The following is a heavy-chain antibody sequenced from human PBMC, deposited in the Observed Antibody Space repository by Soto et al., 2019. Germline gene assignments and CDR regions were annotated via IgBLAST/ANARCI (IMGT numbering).Heavy chain of an antibody. CDR2: ISAYNGNT. CDR3: AREGPHLRAVPSSTEYFQH. V-gene: IGHV1-18*01. Sequence: QVPLVQSGAEVKKPGASVKVSCKASGYTFTSYGISWVRQAPGQGLEWMGWISAYNGNTNYAQKLQGRVTMTTDTSTSTAYMELRSLRSDDTAVYYCAREGPHLRAVPSSTEYFQHWGQGTLVTVSS. CDR1: GYTFTSYG. D-gene: IGHD6-19*01. J-gene: IGHJ1*01.